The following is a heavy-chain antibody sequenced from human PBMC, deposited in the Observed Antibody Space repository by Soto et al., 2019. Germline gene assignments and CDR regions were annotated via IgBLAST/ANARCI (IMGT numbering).Heavy chain of an antibody. CDR1: GFTFSSYS. CDR2: ISRSSSTI. D-gene: IGHD2-2*01. CDR3: GRDRTSDY. Sequence: EVQLVESGGGLVQPGGSLRLSCVVSGFTFSSYSMSWVRQAPGKGLEWVSYISRSSSTIYYADSVRGRFTVSRDNAKNSLYLQMNSLRDEDSAVYYCGRDRTSDYWGQGTLVTVSS. V-gene: IGHV3-48*02. J-gene: IGHJ4*02.